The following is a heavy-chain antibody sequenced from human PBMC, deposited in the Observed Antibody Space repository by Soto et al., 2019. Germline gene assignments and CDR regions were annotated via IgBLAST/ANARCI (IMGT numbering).Heavy chain of an antibody. Sequence: ASVKVSCKASGYTFTSYGISWVRQAPGQGLEWMGWISAYNGNTNYSPSFQGHVTISADKSISTAYLQWSSLKASDTAMYYCARHDYGDPYYYGMDVWGQGTTVTVSS. V-gene: IGHV1-18*01. J-gene: IGHJ6*02. D-gene: IGHD4-17*01. CDR1: GYTFTSYG. CDR3: ARHDYGDPYYYGMDV. CDR2: ISAYNGNT.